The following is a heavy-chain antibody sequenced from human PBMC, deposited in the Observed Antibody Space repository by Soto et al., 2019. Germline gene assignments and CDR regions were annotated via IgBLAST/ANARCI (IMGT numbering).Heavy chain of an antibody. J-gene: IGHJ4*02. Sequence: PGGSLRLSCAASGFTFSSYSMSWVRQAPGKGLEWVSGFRTGGDDGTTYYADSVKGRFTISRDNSKNTLFLQMNSLRAEDTAIYYCAKKVTSGPGSQYFDYWGQGTLVTGSS. V-gene: IGHV3-23*01. CDR2: FRTGGDDGTT. CDR1: GFTFSSYS. CDR3: AKKVTSGPGSQYFDY. D-gene: IGHD3-10*01.